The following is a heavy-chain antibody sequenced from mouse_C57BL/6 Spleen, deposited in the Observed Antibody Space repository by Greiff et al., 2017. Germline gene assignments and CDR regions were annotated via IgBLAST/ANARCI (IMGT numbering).Heavy chain of an antibody. J-gene: IGHJ2*01. CDR3: ARYRGTTSYYFDY. V-gene: IGHV14-3*01. CDR1: GFNIKNTY. CDR2: IDPANGNT. Sequence: EVQLQQSVAELVRPGASVKLSCTASGFNIKNTYMHWVKQRSEQGLEWIGRIDPANGNTKSAPNFQGKATIPAHTSSHTAYLQLSSLTSEDTAIYYCARYRGTTSYYFDYWVQGTTLSVSS. D-gene: IGHD5-5*01.